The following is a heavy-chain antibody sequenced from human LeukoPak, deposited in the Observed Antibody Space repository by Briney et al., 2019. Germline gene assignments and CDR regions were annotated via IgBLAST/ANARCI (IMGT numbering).Heavy chain of an antibody. V-gene: IGHV1-2*02. D-gene: IGHD2-2*01. CDR2: INPNSGGT. J-gene: IGHJ5*02. CDR3: ARGCSSTSCYRPGRFGFDP. Sequence: GASVKVSCKASGYTFTGYYMHWVRQAPGQGLEWMGWINPNSGGTNYPQKFQGRVAMTRDTSISTAYMELSRLRSDDTAVYYCARGCSSTSCYRPGRFGFDPWGQGTLVTVSS. CDR1: GYTFTGYY.